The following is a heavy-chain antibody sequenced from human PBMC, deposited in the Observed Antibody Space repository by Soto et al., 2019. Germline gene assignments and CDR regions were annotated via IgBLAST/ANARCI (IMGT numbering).Heavy chain of an antibody. CDR3: ARERGGYRYGDY. J-gene: IGHJ4*02. CDR2: VNIDKGNT. CDR1: GYPFSNYG. Sequence: QVQLVQSGPEVKKPGASVRVSCKPSGYPFSNYGISWMRQAPGQGLEWMGWVNIDKGNTKYAQKFQDRVTLTTATATSPVYLELRRLRSDDTALYYCARERGGYRYGDYWGQGTLVTVSS. V-gene: IGHV1-18*01. D-gene: IGHD5-18*01.